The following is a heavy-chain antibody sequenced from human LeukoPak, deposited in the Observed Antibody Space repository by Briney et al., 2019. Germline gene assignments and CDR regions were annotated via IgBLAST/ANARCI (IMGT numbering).Heavy chain of an antibody. D-gene: IGHD4-17*01. CDR1: GFTFSSYW. V-gene: IGHV3-7*01. CDR3: ARADYGDYVSPAAAFDI. Sequence: PGGSLRLSCAASGFTFSSYWMSWVRQAPGKGLEWVANIKQDGSEKYYVDSVKGRFTISRDNAKNSLYLQMNSLRAEDTAVYYCARADYGDYVSPAAAFDIWGQGTMVTVSS. J-gene: IGHJ3*02. CDR2: IKQDGSEK.